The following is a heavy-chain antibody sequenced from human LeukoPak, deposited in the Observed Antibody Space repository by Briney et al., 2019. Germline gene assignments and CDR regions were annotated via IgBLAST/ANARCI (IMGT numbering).Heavy chain of an antibody. D-gene: IGHD1-26*01. Sequence: GGSLRLSCAASGLTFASYAMHWVRQAPGKGLEYVSLIYGDGGTTHYADSVKGRFSISRDNSKNSLYLQMNSLRTEDTAFYYCAQDWWGSYLSWGRGTLVTVSS. J-gene: IGHJ4*02. V-gene: IGHV3-43*02. CDR1: GLTFASYA. CDR2: IYGDGGTT. CDR3: AQDWWGSYLS.